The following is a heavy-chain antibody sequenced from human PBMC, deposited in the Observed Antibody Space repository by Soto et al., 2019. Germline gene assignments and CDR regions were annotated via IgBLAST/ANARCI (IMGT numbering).Heavy chain of an antibody. CDR1: GGSISSSSYY. CDR3: ARGSSGWYVNYYYGMDV. J-gene: IGHJ6*02. V-gene: IGHV4-39*01. CDR2: IYYSGST. D-gene: IGHD6-19*01. Sequence: PSETLSLTCTVSGGSISSSSYYWGWIRQPPGKGLEWIGSIYYSGSTYYNPSLKSRVTISVDTSKNQFSLKLSSVTAADTAVYYCARGSSGWYVNYYYGMDVWGQGTTVTVSS.